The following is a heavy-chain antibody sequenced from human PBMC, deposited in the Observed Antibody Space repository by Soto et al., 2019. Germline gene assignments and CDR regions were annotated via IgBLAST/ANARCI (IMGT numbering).Heavy chain of an antibody. CDR3: ARGRELWFGELLEYYGMDV. V-gene: IGHV1-2*04. D-gene: IGHD3-10*01. Sequence: QVQLVQSGAEVKKPGASVKVSCKASGYTFTGYYMHWVRQAPGQGLEWMGWINPNSGGTNYAQKFQGWVTMTRDTXXSXAXXELSRLRSDDTAVYYCARGRELWFGELLEYYGMDVWGQGTTVTVSS. CDR2: INPNSGGT. J-gene: IGHJ6*02. CDR1: GYTFTGYY.